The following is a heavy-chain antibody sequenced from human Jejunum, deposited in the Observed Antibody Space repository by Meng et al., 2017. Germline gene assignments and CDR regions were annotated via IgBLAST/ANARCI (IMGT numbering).Heavy chain of an antibody. J-gene: IGHJ4*02. CDR1: GFTFSTYS. V-gene: IGHV3-23*01. CDR2: MTTGTT. Sequence: GESLKISCAASGFTFSTYSMSWVRQAPGKGLEWVSSMTTGTTYYAESVKGRFTISRDNSKSTLYLQMNSLTVEDTAVYYCAKDKKPDGLWPFDYWGQGTLVTVSS. CDR3: AKDKKPDGLWPFDY. D-gene: IGHD4-17*01.